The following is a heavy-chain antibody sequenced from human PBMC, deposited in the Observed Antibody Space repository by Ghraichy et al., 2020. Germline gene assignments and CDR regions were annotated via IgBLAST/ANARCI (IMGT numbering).Heavy chain of an antibody. CDR3: ARSDIVVVVAAMEEAFXX. V-gene: IGHV4-61*01. CDR1: GGSVSSGSYY. CDR2: IYYSGST. D-gene: IGHD2-15*01. Sequence: SETLSLTCTVSGGSVSSGSYYWTWIRQPPGKGLEWIGHIYYSGSTYYNPSLRSRVTISVDTSKNQFSLKLTSLTAADTAVYYCARSDIVVVVAAMEEAFXXXGXXTXVXGXS. J-gene: IGHJ3*02.